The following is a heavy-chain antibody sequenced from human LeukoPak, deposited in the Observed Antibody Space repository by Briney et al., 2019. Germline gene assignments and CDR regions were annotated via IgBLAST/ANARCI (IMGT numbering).Heavy chain of an antibody. D-gene: IGHD2-21*02. CDR2: INTNTGTP. CDR3: ARGRWGPLKGP. J-gene: IGHJ4*02. V-gene: IGHV7-4-1*02. CDR1: GYSFTSYK. Sequence: GASVKVTCKASGYSFTSYKMNWVRQAPGQGPEWMGWINTNTGTPRYAQGFTGRFVFSLDTSVTTAYLQITSLESVDSAVYYCARGRWGPLKGPWGQGTLVTVSS.